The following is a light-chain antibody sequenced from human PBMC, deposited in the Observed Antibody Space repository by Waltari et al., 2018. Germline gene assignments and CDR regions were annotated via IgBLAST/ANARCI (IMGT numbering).Light chain of an antibody. Sequence: DIQMTKSPSSLSASVGSRVTITCRASKSHTNCLNWYQQRPGKAPKLLIYAASILQSGVPSKFSGSGSGTDFSLTISSLQPEDFATYYCQQSYNTPLTFGGGTKVEIK. CDR1: KSHTNC. V-gene: IGKV1-39*01. CDR3: QQSYNTPLT. J-gene: IGKJ4*01. CDR2: AAS.